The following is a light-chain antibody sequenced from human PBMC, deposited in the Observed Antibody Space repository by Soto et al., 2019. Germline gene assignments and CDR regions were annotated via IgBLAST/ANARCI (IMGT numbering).Light chain of an antibody. J-gene: IGKJ1*01. CDR3: QQYSSASWT. Sequence: DTQMTQSPSTLSASVGDRVIITCRASQSISNRLAWYQQKPGKAPKLLIYDASTLESGVPSRFSGSGSGTEFTLTISSLQPDDFATFYCQQYSSASWTFGLGTKVEI. CDR1: QSISNR. V-gene: IGKV1-5*01. CDR2: DAS.